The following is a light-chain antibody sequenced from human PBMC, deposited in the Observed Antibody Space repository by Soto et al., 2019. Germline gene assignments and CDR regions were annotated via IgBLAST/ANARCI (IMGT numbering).Light chain of an antibody. J-gene: IGKJ1*01. V-gene: IGKV1-5*01. CDR1: QSISRW. Sequence: DIQMTQSPSTLSASVGDRVTVTCRASQSISRWLAWLQQKPGKAPRLLMYGVSTLHSGVPSRFSGSGSGAEFTLPISSLQPDDFATYYCHQYADYPSTFGQGTKVEMK. CDR2: GVS. CDR3: HQYADYPST.